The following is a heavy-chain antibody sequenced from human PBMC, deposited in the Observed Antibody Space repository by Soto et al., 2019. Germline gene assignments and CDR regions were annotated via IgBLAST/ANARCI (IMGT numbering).Heavy chain of an antibody. Sequence: VQLVESGGGLIQPGGSLRLSCAASGFTVSNNHMTWVRQAAGKGLELVSFVHGGGSTSYADSVKGRFTISRDNSKNTLYLQIDSLRAEDTAIYYCAGRLTTAACLDYWCRGTLVTVSS. V-gene: IGHV3-53*01. CDR1: GFTVSNNH. CDR2: VHGGGST. J-gene: IGHJ4*02. CDR3: AGRLTTAACLDY. D-gene: IGHD3-16*01.